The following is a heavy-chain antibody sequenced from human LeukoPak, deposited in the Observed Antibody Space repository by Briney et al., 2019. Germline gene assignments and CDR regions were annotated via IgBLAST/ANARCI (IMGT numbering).Heavy chain of an antibody. CDR3: ARQLYVSGSYYAPMDV. Sequence: SQTLSLTCTVSGGSISSGSFYWSWIRQPAGKGLEWIASVHSSGSTYYNPSLKSRVTISIDTSKNQFSLKLSSVTAADTAVYFCARQLYVSGSYYAPMDVWGKGTTVTISS. CDR2: VHSSGST. J-gene: IGHJ6*03. CDR1: GGSISSGSFY. D-gene: IGHD3-10*01. V-gene: IGHV4-61*02.